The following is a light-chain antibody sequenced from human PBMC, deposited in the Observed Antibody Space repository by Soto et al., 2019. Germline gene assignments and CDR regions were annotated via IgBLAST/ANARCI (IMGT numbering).Light chain of an antibody. CDR2: YDT. CDR1: NMGSKS. Sequence: SYELTQPPSVSVAPGKTARITCRGDNMGSKSVHWYQQKPGQAPVLVIYYDTDRPSGIPERFSGSNSGNTATLTISRVEAWDEADYYCQVWDSSSDHYVFGTGTKLTVL. CDR3: QVWDSSSDHYV. J-gene: IGLJ1*01. V-gene: IGLV3-21*04.